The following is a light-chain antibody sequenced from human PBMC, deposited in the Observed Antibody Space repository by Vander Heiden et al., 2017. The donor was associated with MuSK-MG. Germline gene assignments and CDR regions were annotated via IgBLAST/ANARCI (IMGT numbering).Light chain of an antibody. Sequence: DTQTTQPTSSLSASVGDRVTITCWASQSISSYLNWYQQKPGKAPKLLIYAASSLQGGVPSRFGGSGSRADFTLTISSLQPEDFATYCCQQGYSTPRVTFGQGTKLEIK. CDR1: QSISSY. CDR3: QQGYSTPRVT. CDR2: AAS. J-gene: IGKJ2*01. V-gene: IGKV1-39*01.